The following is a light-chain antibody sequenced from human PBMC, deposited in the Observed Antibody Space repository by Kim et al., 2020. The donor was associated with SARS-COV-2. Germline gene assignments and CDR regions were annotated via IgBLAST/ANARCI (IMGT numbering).Light chain of an antibody. CDR3: QQYGSSPVT. J-gene: IGKJ5*01. Sequence: SPGERATLSCRASQNVFSNFLDWYQHKPGQAPRLLIHGGSTRATGVADRCSGTGSATDFTLTISRLEADDFAMYYCQQYGSSPVTFGQGTRLEIK. V-gene: IGKV3-20*01. CDR2: GGS. CDR1: QNVFSNF.